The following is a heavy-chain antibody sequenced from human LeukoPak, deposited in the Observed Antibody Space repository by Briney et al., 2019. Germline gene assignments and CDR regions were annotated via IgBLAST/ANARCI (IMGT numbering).Heavy chain of an antibody. V-gene: IGHV3-30*18. CDR3: AKIGTVTTPEGDY. CDR1: GFTFSSYG. J-gene: IGHJ4*02. CDR2: ISYDGSNK. D-gene: IGHD4-11*01. Sequence: RGSLRLSCAASGFTFSSYGMHWVRQPPGKGLEWVAVISYDGSNKYYADSVKGRFTIARDNSKNTLYLQMNSLRAEDTAVYYCAKIGTVTTPEGDYWGQGTRVTVSS.